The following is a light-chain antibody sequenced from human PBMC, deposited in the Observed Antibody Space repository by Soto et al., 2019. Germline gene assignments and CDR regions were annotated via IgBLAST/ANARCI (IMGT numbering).Light chain of an antibody. Sequence: DIQMTQSPSTLSASVGDRVSITCRASQSITRYLAWYQQKPGKAPKLLIYKASTLESGVPSRFSGSGSGTEFTLTISSLQPDDFATYYCQQYTTYAWTFGQGTKVEIK. CDR2: KAS. J-gene: IGKJ1*01. CDR1: QSITRY. CDR3: QQYTTYAWT. V-gene: IGKV1-5*03.